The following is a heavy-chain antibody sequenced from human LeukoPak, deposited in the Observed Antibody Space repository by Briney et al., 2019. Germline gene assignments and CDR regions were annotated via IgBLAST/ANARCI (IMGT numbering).Heavy chain of an antibody. V-gene: IGHV3-66*02. D-gene: IGHD1-26*01. J-gene: IGHJ3*02. Sequence: PGGSLRLSCAASGFTVSSNYMSWVRQAPGKGLEWDSVIYSGGSTYYADSVKGRFTISRDNSKNTLYLQMNSLRAEDTAVYYCARDRVGATRYDAFDIWGQGTMVTVSS. CDR2: IYSGGST. CDR1: GFTVSSNY. CDR3: ARDRVGATRYDAFDI.